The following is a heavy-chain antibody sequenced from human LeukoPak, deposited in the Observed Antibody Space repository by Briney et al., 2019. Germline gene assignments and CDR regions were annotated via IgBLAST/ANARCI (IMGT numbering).Heavy chain of an antibody. J-gene: IGHJ4*02. CDR1: EFTFSRYA. CDR3: ARHSDYDILTGPNDY. Sequence: PGGSLRLSCVASEFTFSRYALHWVRQAPGKGLEWVSSISSSSSYIYYADSVEGRFAISRDNAKNSLYLQMNSLRAEDTAVYYCARHSDYDILTGPNDYWGQGTLVTVSS. CDR2: ISSSSSYI. V-gene: IGHV3-21*01. D-gene: IGHD3-9*01.